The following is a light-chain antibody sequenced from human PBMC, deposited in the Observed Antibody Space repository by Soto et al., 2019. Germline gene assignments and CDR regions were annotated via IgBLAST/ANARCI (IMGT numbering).Light chain of an antibody. CDR3: QQSYSTPLT. J-gene: IGKJ5*01. CDR2: AAS. CDR1: QDTSRS. V-gene: IGKV1-39*01. Sequence: DTQVTQSPSFLSASVGDRVTMRFRASQDTSRSLGWYQQKPGKAPKLLIYAASTLHSGVPSRFSGSGSGTDFTLTISSLQPEDFATYYCQQSYSTPLTSGQGTRLE.